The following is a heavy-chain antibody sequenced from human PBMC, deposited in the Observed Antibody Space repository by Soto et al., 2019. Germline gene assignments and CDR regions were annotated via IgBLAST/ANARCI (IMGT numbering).Heavy chain of an antibody. CDR1: GNTFASHG. V-gene: IGHV1-18*01. CDR2: ISGFNGQT. CDR3: ARVDPRGVAVVRDY. J-gene: IGHJ4*02. D-gene: IGHD3-10*01. Sequence: QVQLVQSGPEVKKPGASVKVSCKASGNTFASHGFSWVRQAPGQGLEWMGWISGFNGQTNYALKFQCRVTLTTDTSTSTAYMELRSLRPDDTAVYFCARVDPRGVAVVRDYWGQGTLVTVSS.